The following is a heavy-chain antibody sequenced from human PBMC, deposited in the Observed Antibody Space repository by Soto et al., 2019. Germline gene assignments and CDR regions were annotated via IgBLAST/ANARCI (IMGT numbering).Heavy chain of an antibody. CDR1: GFTVSSNY. V-gene: IGHV3-53*01. Sequence: LRLSCAASGFTVSSNYMSWVRQAPGKGLEWVSVIYSGGSTYYADSVKGRFTISRDNSKNSLYLHMNSLRAEDTAVYYCAKLRRYDILTGYLSYFDYWGQGTLVTVSS. CDR3: AKLRRYDILTGYLSYFDY. D-gene: IGHD3-9*01. J-gene: IGHJ4*02. CDR2: IYSGGST.